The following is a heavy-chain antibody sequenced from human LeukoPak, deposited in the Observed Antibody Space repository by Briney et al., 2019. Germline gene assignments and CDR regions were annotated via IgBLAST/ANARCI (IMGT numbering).Heavy chain of an antibody. V-gene: IGHV1-18*01. CDR1: GYTFTSYG. Sequence: ASVKVSCKASGYTFTSYGISWVRQAPGQGLEWMGWISAYNGNTNYAQKLQGRVTTTTDTSTSTAYMELRSLRSDDTAVYYCARVFDYYDSSGYYDYWGQGTLVTVSS. J-gene: IGHJ4*02. D-gene: IGHD3-22*01. CDR2: ISAYNGNT. CDR3: ARVFDYYDSSGYYDY.